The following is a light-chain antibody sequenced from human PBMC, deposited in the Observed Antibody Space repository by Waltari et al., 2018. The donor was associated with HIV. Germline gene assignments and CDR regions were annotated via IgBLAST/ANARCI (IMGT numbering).Light chain of an antibody. J-gene: IGLJ1*01. CDR3: CSYAGNFIYV. Sequence: QSALTQPRSVSGSPGHSVTISCTGPSRDIGIYTYVSWYQQHPGKAPKLLISDVTRRPSGVPDRFSGSKSGNTASLTISGLQADDEADYYCCSYAGNFIYVFGTGTKVTVL. CDR1: SRDIGIYTY. CDR2: DVT. V-gene: IGLV2-11*01.